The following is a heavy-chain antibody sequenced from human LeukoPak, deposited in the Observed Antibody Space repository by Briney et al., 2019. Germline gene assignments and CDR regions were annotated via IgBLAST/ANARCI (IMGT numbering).Heavy chain of an antibody. CDR1: GFTFSSYS. CDR3: ARDQYFYDSTEYYDANNFDF. Sequence: GGSLRLSCAASGFTFSSYSMNWVRQAPGKGLEWVSYISSSSSTIYYADSVKGRFTISRDNAKNSLYLQMNSLRAEDTAVYYCARDQYFYDSTEYYDANNFDFWGQGTLVTVSS. J-gene: IGHJ4*02. CDR2: ISSSSSTI. D-gene: IGHD3-22*01. V-gene: IGHV3-48*01.